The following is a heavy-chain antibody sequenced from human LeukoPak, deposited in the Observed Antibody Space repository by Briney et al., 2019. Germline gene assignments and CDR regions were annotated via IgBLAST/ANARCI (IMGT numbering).Heavy chain of an antibody. Sequence: SVKVSCKVSGYTLTELSMHWVRQAPGKGLEWMGGFDPEDGETIYAQKFQGRVTMTEDTSTDTAYVELSSLRSEDTAVYYCARDGDYYGSGSEDYWGQGTLVTVSS. D-gene: IGHD3-10*01. J-gene: IGHJ4*02. CDR2: FDPEDGET. V-gene: IGHV1-24*01. CDR3: ARDGDYYGSGSEDY. CDR1: GYTLTELS.